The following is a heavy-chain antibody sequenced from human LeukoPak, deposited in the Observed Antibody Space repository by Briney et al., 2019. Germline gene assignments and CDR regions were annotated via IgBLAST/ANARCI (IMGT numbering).Heavy chain of an antibody. J-gene: IGHJ2*01. CDR3: ARGEYCSGGRCYLSRAASFDL. D-gene: IGHD2-15*01. Sequence: SETLSLTCAVYGGSFSNYYWSWIRQPRGKLLEWIAEYNHSESTDYNPSLKSRVTISVDTSKKQFSLELSSVTAADTAVYYCARGEYCSGGRCYLSRAASFDLWGRGTLVTVSS. CDR2: YNHSEST. CDR1: GGSFSNYY. V-gene: IGHV4-34*01.